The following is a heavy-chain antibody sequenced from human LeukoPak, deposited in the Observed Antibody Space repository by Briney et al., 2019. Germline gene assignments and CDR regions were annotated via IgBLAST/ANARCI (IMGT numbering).Heavy chain of an antibody. V-gene: IGHV3-48*04. CDR2: ISSSGSTI. J-gene: IGHJ1*01. CDR3: TTDPGWLYFQH. CDR1: GFTFSSYA. Sequence: GGSLRLSCAASGFTFSSYAMSWVRQAPGKGLEWVSYISSSGSTIYYADSVKGRFTISRDNAKNSLYLQMNSLRAEDTAVYYCTTDPGWLYFQHWGQGTLVTVSS. D-gene: IGHD2-15*01.